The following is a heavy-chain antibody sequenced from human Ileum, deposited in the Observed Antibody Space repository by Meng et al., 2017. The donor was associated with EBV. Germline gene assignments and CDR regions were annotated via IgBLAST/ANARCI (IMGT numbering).Heavy chain of an antibody. CDR3: ARGFYTYGSSCFDY. D-gene: IGHD6-13*01. CDR1: GGSFSGYY. CDR2: INHSGST. Sequence: QVQPQQCGAGLLNPSETLSLTCAVDGGSFSGYYWTWIRQPPGKGLEWIGEINHSGSTNYNPSLKSRVTISVDKNQFSLKLSSVTAADTAVYYCARGFYTYGSSCFDYWGQGTLVTVSS. J-gene: IGHJ4*02. V-gene: IGHV4-34*01.